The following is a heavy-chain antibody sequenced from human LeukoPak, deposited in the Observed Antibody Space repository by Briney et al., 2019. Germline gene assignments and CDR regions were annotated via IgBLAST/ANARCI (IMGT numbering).Heavy chain of an antibody. D-gene: IGHD3-10*01. V-gene: IGHV4-59*01. CDR1: GGSISSYY. J-gene: IGHJ5*02. Sequence: TSETLSLTCTVSGGSISSYYWSWIRQPPGKGLEWIGYIYYSGSTNYKPSLKSRVTISVDTSKNQFSLKLSSVTAADTAVYYCARGGYYGSGNDFRFDPWGQGTLVTVSS. CDR3: ARGGYYGSGNDFRFDP. CDR2: IYYSGST.